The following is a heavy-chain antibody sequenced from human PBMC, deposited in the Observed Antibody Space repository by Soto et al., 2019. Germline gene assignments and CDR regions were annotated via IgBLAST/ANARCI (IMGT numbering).Heavy chain of an antibody. CDR2: ISGCGGST. V-gene: IGHV3-23*01. J-gene: IGHJ6*02. D-gene: IGHD3-9*01. CDR3: AKPSDWNYYYYGMDV. CDR1: GFTFCSHA. Sequence: SLRLSRSAPGFTFCSHAMSWVRQAPGKGLEWVSAISGCGGSTYYADSVKGRFTISRDNSKNTLYLQMNSLRAEDTAVYYCAKPSDWNYYYYGMDVWGQGTTVTVS.